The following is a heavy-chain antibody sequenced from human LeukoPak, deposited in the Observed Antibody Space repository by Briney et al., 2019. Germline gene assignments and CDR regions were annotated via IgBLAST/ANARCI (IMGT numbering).Heavy chain of an antibody. V-gene: IGHV1-8*03. D-gene: IGHD3-16*01. CDR3: ARDPPDWGSQTEKRFDY. Sequence: GASVKVSCKASGYTFTSYDINWVRQATGQGLEWMGWMNPNSGNTGYAQKFQGRVTITRNTSISTAYMELSSLRSEDTAVYYCARDPPDWGSQTEKRFDYWGQGTLVTVSS. J-gene: IGHJ4*02. CDR2: MNPNSGNT. CDR1: GYTFTSYD.